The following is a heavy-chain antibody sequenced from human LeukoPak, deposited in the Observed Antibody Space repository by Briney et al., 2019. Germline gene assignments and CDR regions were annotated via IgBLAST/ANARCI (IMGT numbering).Heavy chain of an antibody. CDR1: GFTFTTYD. CDR2: ISRNRGFI. Sequence: PGGSLRLSCAASGFTFTTYDMNWVREASGKGLEWVSYISRNRGFIYYADSVKGRFTISRDNAKNSLYLQMNSLRGEDMAVYYCARDDASTARASGMDVWGKGTTVTVSS. D-gene: IGHD6-6*01. CDR3: ARDDASTARASGMDV. J-gene: IGHJ6*04. V-gene: IGHV3-21*01.